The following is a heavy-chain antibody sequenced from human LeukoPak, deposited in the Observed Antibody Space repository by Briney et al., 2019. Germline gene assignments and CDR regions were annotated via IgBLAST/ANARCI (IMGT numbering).Heavy chain of an antibody. J-gene: IGHJ6*02. Sequence: GGSLRLSCAASGFTFSSYAMGWVRQAPGKGLEWVSAISGSGGSTYYADSVKGRFTISRDNSKNTLYLQMNSLRAEDTAVYYCAKDCIPQYHYYGMDVWGQGTTVTVSS. D-gene: IGHD2-15*01. CDR3: AKDCIPQYHYYGMDV. CDR2: ISGSGGST. V-gene: IGHV3-23*01. CDR1: GFTFSSYA.